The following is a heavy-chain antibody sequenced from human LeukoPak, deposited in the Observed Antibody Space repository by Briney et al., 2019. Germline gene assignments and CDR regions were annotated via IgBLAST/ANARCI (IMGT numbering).Heavy chain of an antibody. J-gene: IGHJ6*02. CDR1: GYTFTSYD. D-gene: IGHD3-10*01. V-gene: IGHV1-8*01. Sequence: WASVTVSCKASGYTFTSYDINWVRQATGQGLEWMGWMDPNSGNTGYAQKFQGRVTMTRNTSISTAYMELSSLRSEDTAVYYCASPLGFGELSPYYYGMDVWGQGTTVTVSS. CDR2: MDPNSGNT. CDR3: ASPLGFGELSPYYYGMDV.